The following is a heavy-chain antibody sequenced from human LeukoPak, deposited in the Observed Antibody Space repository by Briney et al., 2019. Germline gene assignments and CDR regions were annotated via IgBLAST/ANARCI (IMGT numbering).Heavy chain of an antibody. CDR3: ARGRVGYCSGGSCRYNWFDP. CDR2: IYYGGST. J-gene: IGHJ5*02. V-gene: IGHV4-39*01. Sequence: SSETLSLTCTVSGGSISSSSYYWGWIRQPPGKGLECIGNIYYGGSTYYNPSLKSPVTISVDTSKNQFSLKLSSVTAADTAVYYCARGRVGYCSGGSCRYNWFDPWGQGTLVTVSS. D-gene: IGHD2-15*01. CDR1: GGSISSSSYY.